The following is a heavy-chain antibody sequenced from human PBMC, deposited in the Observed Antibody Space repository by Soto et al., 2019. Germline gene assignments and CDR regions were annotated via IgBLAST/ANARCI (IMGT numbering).Heavy chain of an antibody. Sequence: QVQLVQSGAEVKKPGASVQVSCKASGYTFTSYDINWVRLVTGQGLEWMGWMNPNTGNAGYAQKFQGRVTMTRSTSISTAYLELSSLRPEDTAVYYCARKYTYGYDAFDSWGQGTLVTVSS. CDR3: ARKYTYGYDAFDS. J-gene: IGHJ4*02. D-gene: IGHD5-18*01. V-gene: IGHV1-8*01. CDR2: MNPNTGNA. CDR1: GYTFTSYD.